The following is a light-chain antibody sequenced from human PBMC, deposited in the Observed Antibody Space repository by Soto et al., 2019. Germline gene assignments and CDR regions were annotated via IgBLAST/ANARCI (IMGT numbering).Light chain of an antibody. CDR1: SSNIGAGYD. V-gene: IGLV1-40*01. CDR2: DNN. CDR3: QSYDSSLSGVV. J-gene: IGLJ2*01. Sequence: QSVLTQPPSVSGAPGQRVIISCTGSSSNIGAGYDVHWYQQLPGTAPRLLIYDNNNRPSGVPARFSVSKSGTSASLAITGLQAEDEADYYCQSYDSSLSGVVFGGGTKLTVL.